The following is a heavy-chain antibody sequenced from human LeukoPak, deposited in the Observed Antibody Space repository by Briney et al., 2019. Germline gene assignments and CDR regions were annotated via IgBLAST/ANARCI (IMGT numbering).Heavy chain of an antibody. CDR1: GFIFSSYS. D-gene: IGHD2-8*02. J-gene: IGHJ4*02. Sequence: GGSLRLSCAASGFIFSSYSMIWVRQAPGKGLEWVSYISSSSSAIYYADSVKGRFTISRDNAKNSLYLQINSPRDEDTAVYYCARDTGERPGDYWGQGTLVTVSS. CDR2: ISSSSSAI. V-gene: IGHV3-48*02. CDR3: ARDTGERPGDY.